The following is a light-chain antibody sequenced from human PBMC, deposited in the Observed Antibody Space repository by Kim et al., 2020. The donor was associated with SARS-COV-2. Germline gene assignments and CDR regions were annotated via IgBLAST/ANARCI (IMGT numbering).Light chain of an antibody. CDR1: SSDVGGYNY. CDR3: CSYAGRNIVV. V-gene: IGLV2-11*03. Sequence: GQSVTTSCTGTSSDVGGYNYVSWYQQHPGKAPKLLIYDVTTRASGVPDRFSGSKSGNTASLSISGLQAEDEADYYCCSYAGRNIVVFGGGTQLTVL. J-gene: IGLJ2*01. CDR2: DVT.